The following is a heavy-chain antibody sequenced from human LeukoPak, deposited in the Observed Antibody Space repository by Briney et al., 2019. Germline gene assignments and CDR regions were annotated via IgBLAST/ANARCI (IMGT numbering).Heavy chain of an antibody. D-gene: IGHD6-13*01. CDR2: IIPIFGTA. V-gene: IGHV1-69*13. CDR3: ARGVREQQLVYNWFDP. J-gene: IGHJ5*02. CDR1: GGTFISYA. Sequence: ASVKVSCKASGGTFISYAISWVRQAPGQGLEWMGGIIPIFGTANYAQKFQGRVTITADESTSTAYMELSSLRSEDTAVYYCARGVREQQLVYNWFDPWGQGTLVTVSS.